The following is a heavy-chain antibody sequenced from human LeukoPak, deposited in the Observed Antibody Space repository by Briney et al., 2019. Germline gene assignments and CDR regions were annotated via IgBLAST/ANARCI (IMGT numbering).Heavy chain of an antibody. D-gene: IGHD2-15*01. V-gene: IGHV4-30-4*07. CDR2: IYYSGST. J-gene: IGHJ3*02. CDR3: ARASQWYDAFDI. Sequence: SETLSLTCAVSGGSISSGGYSWSWIRQPPGKGLEWIGYIYYSGSTYYNPSLKSRVTISVDTSKNQFSLKLSSVTAADTAVYYCARASQWYDAFDIWGQGTMVTVSS. CDR1: GGSISSGGYS.